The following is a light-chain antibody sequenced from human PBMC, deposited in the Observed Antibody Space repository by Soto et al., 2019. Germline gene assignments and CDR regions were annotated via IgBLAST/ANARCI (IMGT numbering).Light chain of an antibody. CDR3: QQRSSWPDS. CDR2: DAF. J-gene: IGKJ2*01. CDR1: QSIGNF. Sequence: EVVLTQSPATLSLSPGERATLSCRASQSIGNFLAWYQQKPGQAPRLLIYDAFNRATGIPARFSASGSGTDCSLSINSLAPEDFAVYYCQQRSSWPDSFGQGTKLEMK. V-gene: IGKV3-11*01.